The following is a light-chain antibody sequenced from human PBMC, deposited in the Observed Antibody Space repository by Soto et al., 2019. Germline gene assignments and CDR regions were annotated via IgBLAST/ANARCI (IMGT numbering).Light chain of an antibody. V-gene: IGLV2-14*01. CDR2: DVN. CDR1: SSDVGGYNY. Sequence: QSALTQPASVSGSPGQSISISCTGTSSDVGGYNYVSWYQQHPGKAPKLMIYDVNNRPSGVSDRFSGSKSGNTASLTISGLQAEAEAYYYCSSYTSSSPLVFGTGTKVTVL. CDR3: SSYTSSSPLV. J-gene: IGLJ1*01.